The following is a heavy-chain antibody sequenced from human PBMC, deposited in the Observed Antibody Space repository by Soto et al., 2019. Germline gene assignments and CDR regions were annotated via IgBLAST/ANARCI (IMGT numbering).Heavy chain of an antibody. CDR1: GGSISSHY. CDR3: ARVGATVTSQALGFDH. V-gene: IGHV4-59*11. D-gene: IGHD4-17*01. J-gene: IGHJ4*02. Sequence: PSETLSLTCTVSGGSISSHYWSWVRQPPGKGLEWIGYLYYTGSTNYNASLKSQVTMSLDTSKNQFSPMLTSVTAADTAVYYCARVGATVTSQALGFDHWGQGILVTVSS. CDR2: LYYTGST.